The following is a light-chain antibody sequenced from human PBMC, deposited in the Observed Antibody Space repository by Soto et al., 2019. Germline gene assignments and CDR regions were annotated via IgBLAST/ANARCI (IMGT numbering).Light chain of an antibody. CDR3: QQYGSSPWT. CDR1: QSVSSNY. J-gene: IGKJ1*01. Sequence: EIVLTQSPGTLSLSPGERATLSSRASQSVSSNYLAWYQQKPGQAPRLLIYDASSRATGIPDRFSGSGSETDFTLTISRLEPEDFAVYYCQQYGSSPWTFGQGTKVEIK. V-gene: IGKV3-20*01. CDR2: DAS.